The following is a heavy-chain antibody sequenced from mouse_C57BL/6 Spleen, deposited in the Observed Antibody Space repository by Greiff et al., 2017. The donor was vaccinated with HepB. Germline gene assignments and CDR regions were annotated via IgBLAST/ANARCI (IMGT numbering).Heavy chain of an antibody. V-gene: IGHV1-53*01. J-gene: IGHJ2*01. CDR3: ASNIYYDYDFDY. Sequence: QVQLQQPGTELVKPGASVKLSCKASGYTFTSYWMHWVKQRPGQGLEWIGNINPSNGGTNYNEKFKSKATLTLDKSSSTAYMQLSSLTSEDSAVYYCASNIYYDYDFDYWGQGTTLTVSS. CDR1: GYTFTSYW. CDR2: INPSNGGT. D-gene: IGHD2-4*01.